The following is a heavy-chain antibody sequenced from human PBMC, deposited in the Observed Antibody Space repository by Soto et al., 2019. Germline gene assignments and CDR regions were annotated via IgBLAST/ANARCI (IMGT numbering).Heavy chain of an antibody. Sequence: QVQLVQSGAEVQKPGSSVKVSCKASGGTFSSYAIRWVRQATGQGLAWMGGIIHIFGTANYAQKFQRRVTITSDESTSTAYMELSSLRSEDTAVYDCARGGDWRTIMRAVDIWGQGTLVTVSS. CDR2: IIHIFGTA. CDR1: GGTFSSYA. D-gene: IGHD2-21*01. CDR3: ARGGDWRTIMRAVDI. V-gene: IGHV1-69*01. J-gene: IGHJ3*02.